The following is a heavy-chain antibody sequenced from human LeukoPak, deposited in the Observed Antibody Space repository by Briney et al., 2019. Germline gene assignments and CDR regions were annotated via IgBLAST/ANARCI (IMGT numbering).Heavy chain of an antibody. J-gene: IGHJ6*03. CDR2: IYTSGST. Sequence: SETLSLTCTVSGGSISSGSYYWSWIRQPAGKGLEWIGRIYTSGSTYYNPSLKSRVTISVDTSKNQFSLKLSSVTAADTAVYYCARGAYDFWSGYSYYYYYYMDVWGKGTTVTVSS. V-gene: IGHV4-61*02. CDR1: GGSISSGSYY. CDR3: ARGAYDFWSGYSYYYYYYMDV. D-gene: IGHD3-3*01.